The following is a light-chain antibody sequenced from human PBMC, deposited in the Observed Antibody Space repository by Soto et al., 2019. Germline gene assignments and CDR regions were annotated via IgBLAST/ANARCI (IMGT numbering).Light chain of an antibody. CDR1: QSVSSN. CDR2: GTS. V-gene: IGKV3-15*01. Sequence: EIVMTQSPATLSVSPGERATLSCRASQSVSSNLAWYQQKPGQAPRLLIYGTSTRATGIPARFSGSGSGTEFTLTICSLQSDDFELYDGQQYNNWPSYTCGQGTKLEIK. CDR3: QQYNNWPSYT. J-gene: IGKJ2*01.